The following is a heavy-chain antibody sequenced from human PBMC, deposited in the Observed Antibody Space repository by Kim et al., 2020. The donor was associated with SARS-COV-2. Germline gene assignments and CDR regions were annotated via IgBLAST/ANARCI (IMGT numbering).Heavy chain of an antibody. D-gene: IGHD6-19*01. J-gene: IGHJ3*02. V-gene: IGHV3-30*04. CDR1: GFTFSSYA. CDR3: ARWGGTGYSSGWYVHAFDI. CDR2: ISYDGSNK. Sequence: GGSLRLSCAASGFTFSSYAMHWVRQAPGKGLEWVAVISYDGSNKYYADSVKGRFTISRDNSKNTLYLQMNSLRAEDTAVYYCARWGGTGYSSGWYVHAFDIWGQGTMVTVSS.